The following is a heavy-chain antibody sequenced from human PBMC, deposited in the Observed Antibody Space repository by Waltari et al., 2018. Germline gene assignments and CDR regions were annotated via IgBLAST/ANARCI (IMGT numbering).Heavy chain of an antibody. CDR3: ARDQASATLGLDAFDI. CDR1: GFTVSSNY. J-gene: IGHJ3*02. V-gene: IGHV3-53*01. Sequence: EVQLVESGGGLIQPGGSLRLSCAASGFTVSSNYMSWVRQAPGKGMEWVRVIYSGGSTSYADAVKSRFTISSNKSKTSLYLQMNILRAEDTAVYYCARDQASATLGLDAFDIWGQGTMVTVSS. CDR2: IYSGGST. D-gene: IGHD7-27*01.